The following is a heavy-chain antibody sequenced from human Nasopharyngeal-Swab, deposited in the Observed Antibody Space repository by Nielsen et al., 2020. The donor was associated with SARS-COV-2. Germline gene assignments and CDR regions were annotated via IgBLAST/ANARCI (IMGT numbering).Heavy chain of an antibody. V-gene: IGHV3-30*04. CDR3: ARDPRPLAAAGYLVAFDI. CDR2: ISYDGSNK. CDR1: GFTFSSYA. D-gene: IGHD6-13*01. J-gene: IGHJ3*02. Sequence: GESLKISCAASGFTFSSYAMHWVRQAPGKGLEWVAVISYDGSNKYYADSVKGRFTISRDNSKNTLYLQMNGLRADDTAEYYCARDPRPLAAAGYLVAFDIWGQGTMVTVSS.